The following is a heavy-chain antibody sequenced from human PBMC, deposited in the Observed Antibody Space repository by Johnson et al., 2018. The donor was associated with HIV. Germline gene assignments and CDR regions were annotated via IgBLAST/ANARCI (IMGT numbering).Heavy chain of an antibody. CDR3: ARAGPSDAFDI. CDR1: GFTFSNAW. J-gene: IGHJ3*02. V-gene: IGHV3-13*01. Sequence: VQLVESGGGLVKPWGSLRLSCAASGFTFSNAWMSLVRQAPGKGLEWVSAIGTAGDTYYPGSVKGRFTISRENAKNSLYLQMNSLRAGDTAVYYCARAGPSDAFDIWGQGTMVTVSS. CDR2: IGTAGDT.